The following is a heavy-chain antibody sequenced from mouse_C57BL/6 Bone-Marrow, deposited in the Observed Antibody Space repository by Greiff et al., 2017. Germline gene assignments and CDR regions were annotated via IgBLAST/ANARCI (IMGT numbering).Heavy chain of an antibody. Sequence: VQLKESGAELVRPGASVKLSCTASGFNIKDDYMHWVKQRPEQGLEWIGWIDPENGDTEYASKFQGKATITADTSSNTAYLQLSSLTSEDTAVYSCTWYYSRSTLYWYFDVWGTGTTVTVSS. CDR1: GFNIKDDY. J-gene: IGHJ1*03. CDR3: TWYYSRSTLYWYFDV. V-gene: IGHV14-4*01. CDR2: IDPENGDT. D-gene: IGHD1-1*01.